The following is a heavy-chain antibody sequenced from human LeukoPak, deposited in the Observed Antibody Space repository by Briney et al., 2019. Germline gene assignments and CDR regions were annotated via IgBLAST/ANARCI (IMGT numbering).Heavy chain of an antibody. V-gene: IGHV4-59*01. CDR3: ARVDTSLVPDAFDI. D-gene: IGHD5-18*01. CDR1: GGSISSYY. Sequence: NASETLSLTCTVSGGSISSYYWSWIRQPPGKGLEWIGYIYSSGSTNYNPSLKSRVSISADTSKNEFSLKLRSVTAADTAVYFCARVDTSLVPDAFDIWGQGSMVTVSS. CDR2: IYSSGST. J-gene: IGHJ3*02.